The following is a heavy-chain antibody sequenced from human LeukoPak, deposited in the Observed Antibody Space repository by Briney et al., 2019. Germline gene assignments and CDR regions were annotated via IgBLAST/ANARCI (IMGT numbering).Heavy chain of an antibody. CDR1: GFTVSNYW. CDR3: ANSHEFKFDY. J-gene: IGHJ4*02. CDR2: IKQDGSET. V-gene: IGHV3-7*01. D-gene: IGHD3-10*01. Sequence: GGSLRLSCAASGFTVSNYWMSWVRQAPGKGLEWVANIKQDGSETYYVDSVKGRFTISRDNAKNSLYLQMNSLRAEDTAVYYYANSHEFKFDYWGQGALVTVSS.